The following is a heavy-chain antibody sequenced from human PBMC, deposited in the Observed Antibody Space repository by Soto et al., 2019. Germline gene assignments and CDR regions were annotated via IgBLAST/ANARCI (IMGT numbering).Heavy chain of an antibody. CDR1: GFTFSSYW. J-gene: IGHJ4*02. CDR3: ASTLISPAPFDD. V-gene: IGHV3-74*01. D-gene: IGHD2-8*01. Sequence: GGSLRLSCAASGFTFSSYWMHWVRQVPGKGMVWVSRINTDGSSTSYANSVKGRFTISRDNAKNTLYLQMNSLRAEDTAVYYCASTLISPAPFDDWGQGTLVTVSS. CDR2: INTDGSST.